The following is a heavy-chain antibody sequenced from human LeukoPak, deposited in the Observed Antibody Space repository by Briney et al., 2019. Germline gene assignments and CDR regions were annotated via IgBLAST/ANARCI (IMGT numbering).Heavy chain of an antibody. Sequence: PSETLSLTCTVSGGSISSYYWSWIRQPPGKGLEWIGYMYYSGSTNYNPSLKSRVTISVDTSKNQFSLKLSSVTAADTAVYYCARGAVAYYYFDYWGQGTLVTVSS. CDR1: GGSISSYY. CDR2: MYYSGST. J-gene: IGHJ4*02. V-gene: IGHV4-59*01. D-gene: IGHD6-19*01. CDR3: ARGAVAYYYFDY.